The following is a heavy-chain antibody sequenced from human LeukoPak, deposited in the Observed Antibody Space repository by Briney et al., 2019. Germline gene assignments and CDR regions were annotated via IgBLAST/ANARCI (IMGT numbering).Heavy chain of an antibody. CDR3: AMALRRGGYYGSGSPFDP. V-gene: IGHV4-34*01. CDR2: INHSGGT. D-gene: IGHD3-10*01. J-gene: IGHJ5*02. CDR1: GGSFSGYY. Sequence: PSETLSLTCAVYGGSFSGYYWSWIRQPPGKGLEWIGEINHSGGTNYNPSLKSRVTISVDTSKNQFSLKLSSVTAADTAVYYCAMALRRGGYYGSGSPFDPWGQGTLVTVSS.